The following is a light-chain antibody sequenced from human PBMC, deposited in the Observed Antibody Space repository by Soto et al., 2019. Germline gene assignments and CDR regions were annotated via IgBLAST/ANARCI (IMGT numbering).Light chain of an antibody. V-gene: IGKV3-11*01. CDR3: QQRSNWPPWT. CDR1: QSVSSY. Sequence: EIVLTQSPATLSLSPGERATLSCRASQSVSSYLAWYQQKPGQAPRLLIYDASNRATGIPARFSGSGSGTDFTLTISSLGPEDVAVYYCQQRSNWPPWTFGQGTKVEIK. J-gene: IGKJ1*01. CDR2: DAS.